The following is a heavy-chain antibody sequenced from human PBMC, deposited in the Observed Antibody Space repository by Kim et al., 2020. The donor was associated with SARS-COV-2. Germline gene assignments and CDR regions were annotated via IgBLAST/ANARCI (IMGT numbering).Heavy chain of an antibody. D-gene: IGHD2-15*01. V-gene: IGHV5-51*01. CDR3: ATMRIHYGMDV. Sequence: RNSPSFQGQVTISADKSISTAYLQWSSLQASDTAMYYCATMRIHYGMDVWGQGTTVTVSS. J-gene: IGHJ6*02.